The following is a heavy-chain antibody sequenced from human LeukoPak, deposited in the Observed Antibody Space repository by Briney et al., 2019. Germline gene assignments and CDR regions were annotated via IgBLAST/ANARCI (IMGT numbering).Heavy chain of an antibody. CDR3: ARQRGYCSSTSCYDPPINWFDP. V-gene: IGHV4-59*01. D-gene: IGHD2-2*01. Sequence: SETLSLTCTVSGGSISSYYWSWIRQPPGKGLEWIGYIYYSGSTNYNPSLKSRDTISVDTSKNQFSLKLSSVTAADTAVYYCARQRGYCSSTSCYDPPINWFDPWGQGTLVTVSS. CDR1: GGSISSYY. J-gene: IGHJ5*02. CDR2: IYYSGST.